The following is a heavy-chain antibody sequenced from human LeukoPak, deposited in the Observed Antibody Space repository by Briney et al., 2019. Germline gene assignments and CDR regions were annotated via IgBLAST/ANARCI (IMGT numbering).Heavy chain of an antibody. Sequence: ETLSLTCAVYGGSFSGYYWSWVRQAPGKGLEWVSAISGSGGSTYYADSVKGRFTISRDNSKNTLYLQMNSLRAEDTAVYYCAKAEDYSDYWGQGTLVTVSS. CDR3: AKAEDYSDY. CDR1: GGSFSGYY. J-gene: IGHJ4*02. V-gene: IGHV3-23*01. CDR2: ISGSGGST.